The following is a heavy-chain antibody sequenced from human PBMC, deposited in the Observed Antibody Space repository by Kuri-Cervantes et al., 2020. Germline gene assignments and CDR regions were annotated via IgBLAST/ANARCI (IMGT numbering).Heavy chain of an antibody. D-gene: IGHD2-2*01. CDR1: GGSISSSSYY. CDR2: IYYSGST. Sequence: GSLRLSCTVSGGSISSSSYYWGWIRQPPGKGLEWIGSIYYSGSTYYNPSLKSRVTISVDTPKNQFSLKLSSVTAADTAVYYCARPRSTSSRGWFDPWGQGTLVTVSS. CDR3: ARPRSTSSRGWFDP. J-gene: IGHJ5*02. V-gene: IGHV4-39*01.